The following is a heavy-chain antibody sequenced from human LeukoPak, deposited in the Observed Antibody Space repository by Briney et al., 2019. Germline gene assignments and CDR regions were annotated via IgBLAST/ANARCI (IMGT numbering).Heavy chain of an antibody. CDR3: AKDRDYYLEGFFDY. D-gene: IGHD3-10*01. V-gene: IGHV3-23*01. CDR2: ISGSGVTT. CDR1: GFTFSSYA. Sequence: PGGSLRLSCAASGFTFSSYAMSWVRQAPGKGLEWVSAISGSGVTTSYADSVTGRFTISRHNSKNTLYPQMNSLISEDTPLYFSAKDRDYYLEGFFDYWGQGTLVTVSP. J-gene: IGHJ4*02.